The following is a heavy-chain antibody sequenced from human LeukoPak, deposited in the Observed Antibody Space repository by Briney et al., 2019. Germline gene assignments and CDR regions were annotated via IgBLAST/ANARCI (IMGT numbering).Heavy chain of an antibody. V-gene: IGHV3-30*04. CDR3: ATSLNYYDSSGYGSFDY. CDR2: ISYDGSNK. J-gene: IGHJ4*02. D-gene: IGHD3-22*01. Sequence: PGGSLRLSCAASGFTFSSYAMHWVRQAPGKGLEWVAVISYDGSNKYYADSVKGRFTISRDNSKNTLYLQMNSLRAEDTAVYYCATSLNYYDSSGYGSFDYWGQGTLVTVSS. CDR1: GFTFSSYA.